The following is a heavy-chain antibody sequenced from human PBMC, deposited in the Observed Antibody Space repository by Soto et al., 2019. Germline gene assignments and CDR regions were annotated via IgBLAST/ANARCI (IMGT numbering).Heavy chain of an antibody. V-gene: IGHV1-8*01. D-gene: IGHD2-15*01. CDR1: GYTFTSYD. CDR2: MNPNSGNT. J-gene: IGHJ6*02. CDR3: ARNVALYCSGGSCPSWNGMDV. Sequence: GASVKVSCKASGYTFTSYDINWVRQATGQGLEWMGWMNPNSGNTGYAQKFQGRVTMPRNTSISTAYMELSSLRSEDTAVYYCARNVALYCSGGSCPSWNGMDVWGQGTTVTVSS.